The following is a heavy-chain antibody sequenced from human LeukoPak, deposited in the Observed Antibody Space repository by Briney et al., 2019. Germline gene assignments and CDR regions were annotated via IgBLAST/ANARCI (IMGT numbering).Heavy chain of an antibody. J-gene: IGHJ4*02. CDR2: IYDSGST. D-gene: IGHD6-13*01. CDR1: GRSISSHY. CDR3: ARVGGGQQLVASPLYYFDY. V-gene: IGHV4-59*11. Sequence: PSETLSLTCTVCGRSISSHYWSWVRQPPGKGLEWIGYIYDSGSTKYNPSLKSRVTISVDTSKNQFSLKLSSVTAADTAVYYCARVGGGQQLVASPLYYFDYWGQGTLVTVSS.